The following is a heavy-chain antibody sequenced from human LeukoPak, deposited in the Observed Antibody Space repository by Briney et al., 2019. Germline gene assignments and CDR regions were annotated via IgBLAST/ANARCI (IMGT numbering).Heavy chain of an antibody. CDR3: ARVWDNWGENWFDP. V-gene: IGHV1-69*04. J-gene: IGHJ5*02. D-gene: IGHD7-27*01. CDR2: IIPILGIA. Sequence: GASVKVSCKASGGTFSSYAISWVRQAPGQGLEWMGRIIPILGIANYAQKFQGRVTITADKSTSTAYMELSSLRSEDTAVYYCARVWDNWGENWFDPWGQGTLVTVSS. CDR1: GGTFSSYA.